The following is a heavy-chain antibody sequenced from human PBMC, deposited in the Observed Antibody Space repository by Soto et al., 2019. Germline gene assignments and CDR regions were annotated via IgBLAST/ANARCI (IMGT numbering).Heavy chain of an antibody. V-gene: IGHV4-30-4*01. CDR2: IYYSGST. CDR3: ARDYSSGYSFGWFDP. J-gene: IGHJ5*02. D-gene: IGHD3-22*01. Sequence: SETLSLTCTVSCGSISSGDYYWSWIRQPPGKGLEWIGYIYYSGSTYYNPSLKSRVTISVDTSKNQFSLKLSSVTAADTAVYYCARDYSSGYSFGWFDPWGQGTLVTVSS. CDR1: CGSISSGDYY.